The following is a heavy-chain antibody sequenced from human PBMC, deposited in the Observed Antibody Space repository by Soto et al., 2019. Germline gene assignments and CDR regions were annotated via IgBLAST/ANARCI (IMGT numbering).Heavy chain of an antibody. V-gene: IGHV4-30-4*01. CDR3: DRDRGLYGMDV. CDR2: IYYSGNT. J-gene: IGHJ6*02. CDR1: GGSSRSGDYY. Sequence: QVQLQESGPGLVKPSQTLSLTCIVSGGSSRSGDYYWSWIRQPPGKGLEWIGNIYYSGNTYYNPSLKSRVTISLDTSKNQFSLRLSSVTAEDTAVYYCDRDRGLYGMDVWGQGTTVTVSS.